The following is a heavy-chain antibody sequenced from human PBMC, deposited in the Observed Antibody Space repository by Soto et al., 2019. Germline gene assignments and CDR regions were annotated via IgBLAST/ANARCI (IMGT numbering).Heavy chain of an antibody. CDR1: VGSSSSGGYY. D-gene: IGHD3-22*01. CDR2: IYYSGST. V-gene: IGHV4-31*03. CDR3: ARWYYYDSSGYYLYEYFDY. J-gene: IGHJ4*02. Sequence: TLSLTCTVSVGSSSSGGYYWSWILQHPGKGLEWIGYIYYSGSTYYNPSLKSRVTISVDTSKNQFSLKLSSVTAADTAVYYCARWYYYDSSGYYLYEYFDYWGQGTLVTVSS.